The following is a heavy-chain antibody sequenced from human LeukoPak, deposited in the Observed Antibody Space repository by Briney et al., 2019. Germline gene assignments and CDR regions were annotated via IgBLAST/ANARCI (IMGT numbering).Heavy chain of an antibody. Sequence: GESLKISCKGSGYSFATYWIGWVRQMPGKGLEWMGIIYPGDSDTRYSPSFQGQVTISGDKSIGTAYLQWSSLKASDTAMYYCARHRIVGATYDAFDIWGQGTMVTVSS. CDR2: IYPGDSDT. CDR3: ARHRIVGATYDAFDI. D-gene: IGHD1-26*01. CDR1: GYSFATYW. V-gene: IGHV5-51*01. J-gene: IGHJ3*02.